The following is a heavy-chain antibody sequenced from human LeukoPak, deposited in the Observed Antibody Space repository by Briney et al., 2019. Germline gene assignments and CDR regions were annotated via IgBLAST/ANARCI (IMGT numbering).Heavy chain of an antibody. V-gene: IGHV3-30*04. CDR2: ISYDGSNK. CDR3: ARYCSSTSCYRSHMDV. D-gene: IGHD2-2*02. Sequence: GGSLRLSCAASGFTFSSYAMHWVRQAPGKGLEWVAVISYDGSNKYYADSVKGRFTISRDNSKNTLYLQMSSLRPEDTAVYYCARYCSSTSCYRSHMDVWGKGTTVTVSS. CDR1: GFTFSSYA. J-gene: IGHJ6*03.